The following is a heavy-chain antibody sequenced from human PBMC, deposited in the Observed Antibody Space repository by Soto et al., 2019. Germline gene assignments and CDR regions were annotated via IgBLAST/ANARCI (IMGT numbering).Heavy chain of an antibody. CDR1: GFTFSRYG. CDR2: IVNDGSDR. CDR3: ARQAPRGYTYAKYYFEY. V-gene: IGHV3-33*01. D-gene: IGHD5-18*01. J-gene: IGHJ4*02. Sequence: PGGSLRLSCVGSGFTFSRYGMHWLRQAPGEGLEWMAVIVNDGSDRDYAASVAGRFTISRDNSKNTLYLQMDNLGVDDTAMYYCARQAPRGYTYAKYYFEYWGQGTLVTVSS.